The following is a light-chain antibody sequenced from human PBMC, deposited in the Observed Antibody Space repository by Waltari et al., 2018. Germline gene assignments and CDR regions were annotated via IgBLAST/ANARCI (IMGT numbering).Light chain of an antibody. V-gene: IGKV3-15*01. CDR3: QQCNNWPPWT. CDR1: QSISSN. CDR2: DAP. J-gene: IGKJ1*01. Sequence: EVVMTQSPATLSVSPGKRATLSCRASQSISSNLAWYQQKPGQAPSLLIYDAPTRATDIPARFSGSGSGTEFTLTISSLQSEDFAVYFCQQCNNWPPWTFGQGTKVEIK.